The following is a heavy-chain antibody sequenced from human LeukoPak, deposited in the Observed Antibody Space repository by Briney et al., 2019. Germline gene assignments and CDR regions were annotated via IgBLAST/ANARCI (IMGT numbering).Heavy chain of an antibody. Sequence: GGSLRLSCAASGFTFSSYGMSWVRQAPGKGLEWVSAISGSGGSTYYADSVKGRFTISRDNSKNTLYLQMNSLRAEDTAVYYCAKGGNFRYYSYMDVWGKGTTVTISS. D-gene: IGHD3-3*01. CDR1: GFTFSSYG. CDR3: AKGGNFRYYSYMDV. V-gene: IGHV3-23*01. J-gene: IGHJ6*03. CDR2: ISGSGGST.